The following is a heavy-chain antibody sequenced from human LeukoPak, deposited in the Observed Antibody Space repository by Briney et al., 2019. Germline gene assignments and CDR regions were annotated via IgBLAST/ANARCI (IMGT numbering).Heavy chain of an antibody. V-gene: IGHV3-30*02. Sequence: GGSLRLSYAASGFPFSSYGMQGARAAPGKGREGGAVIRYDGSNKYYTDSVKGGFNISRDNSKNTLYLQMNSLRAEDTAVYYCAKSREADRYSSGPDDYWGQGTLVTVSS. J-gene: IGHJ4*02. CDR3: AKSREADRYSSGPDDY. CDR1: GFPFSSYG. D-gene: IGHD6-19*01. CDR2: IRYDGSNK.